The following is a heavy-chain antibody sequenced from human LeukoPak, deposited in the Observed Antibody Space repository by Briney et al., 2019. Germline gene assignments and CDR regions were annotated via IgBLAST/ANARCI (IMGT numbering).Heavy chain of an antibody. CDR3: ARDYSASWLNTKYYDSSGYSAGGFDY. V-gene: IGHV3-64*01. Sequence: GGSLRLSCAASGFTFSSYSMHWVRQAPGKGLGYVSGISSYGGTTYYANSVKGRFTISRDNSKNTLYLQMNSLRAEDTAVYYCARDYSASWLNTKYYDSSGYSAGGFDYWGQGTLVTVSS. J-gene: IGHJ4*02. CDR1: GFTFSSYS. D-gene: IGHD3-22*01. CDR2: ISSYGGTT.